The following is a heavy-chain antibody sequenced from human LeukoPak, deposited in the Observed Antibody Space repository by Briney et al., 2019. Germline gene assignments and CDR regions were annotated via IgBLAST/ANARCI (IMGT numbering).Heavy chain of an antibody. CDR2: IYPGDSDT. V-gene: IGHV5-51*01. J-gene: IGHJ4*02. CDR3: ARGPAMYYDFWSGYEYYFDY. D-gene: IGHD3-3*01. CDR1: GYIFTSYW. Sequence: GESLKISCKGSGYIFTSYWIGWVRQLPGKGLEWMGIIYPGDSDTRYSPSFQGQVTISADKSISTSYLQWSSLKASDTAMYYCARGPAMYYDFWSGYEYYFDYWGQGTLVTVSS.